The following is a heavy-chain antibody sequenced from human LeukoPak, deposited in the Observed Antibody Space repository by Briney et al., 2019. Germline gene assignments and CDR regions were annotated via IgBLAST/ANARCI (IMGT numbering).Heavy chain of an antibody. V-gene: IGHV3-23*01. Sequence: GGSLRLSCAASGFTFSSYAMSWVRQAPGKGLEWVSAISGNGGSTYYPDSVKGRFTISRDNSKNTLYLQMNTLRAEDTAVYYCAKGGYCSSTSCYTEYFQHWGQGTLVTVSS. CDR2: ISGNGGST. CDR1: GFTFSSYA. CDR3: AKGGYCSSTSCYTEYFQH. D-gene: IGHD2-2*02. J-gene: IGHJ1*01.